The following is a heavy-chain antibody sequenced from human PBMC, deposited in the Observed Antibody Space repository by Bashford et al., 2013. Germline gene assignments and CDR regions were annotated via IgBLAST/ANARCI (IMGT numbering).Heavy chain of an antibody. CDR3: ARDLNEFGSYMAV. V-gene: IGHV3-23*01. D-gene: IGHD3-10*01. J-gene: IGHJ6*03. Sequence: VRQAPGKGLEWVSTFSGSGGTTFYADSVKGRFTISRDNSKNTLYLQMNSLRAEDTAVFYCARDLNEFGSYMAVWGKGTKVTVSS. CDR2: FSGSGGTT.